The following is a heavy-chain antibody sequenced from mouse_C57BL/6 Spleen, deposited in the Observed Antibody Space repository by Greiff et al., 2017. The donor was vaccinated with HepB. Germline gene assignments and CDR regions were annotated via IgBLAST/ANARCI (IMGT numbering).Heavy chain of an antibody. D-gene: IGHD2-4*01. CDR2: INPNNGGT. V-gene: IGHV1-26*01. Sequence: VQLQQSGPELVKPGASVKISCKASGYTFTDYYMNWVKQSHGKSLEWIGDINPNNGGTSYNQKFKGKATLTVDKSSSTAYMELRSLTSEDSAVYYCARPYYEYDGDYYAMDYWGQGTSVTVSS. CDR3: ARPYYEYDGDYYAMDY. J-gene: IGHJ4*01. CDR1: GYTFTDYY.